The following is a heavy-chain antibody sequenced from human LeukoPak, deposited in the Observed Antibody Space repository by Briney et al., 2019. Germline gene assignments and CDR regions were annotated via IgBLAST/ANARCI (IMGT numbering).Heavy chain of an antibody. Sequence: ASVKVSCKASGYTFTSYDINWVRQATGQGLEWMGWMNPNSGNTGYAQKFQGRVTITRNTSISTAYMELSSLRPEDTAVYYCARGLPSFRYYYDSSGYSNWGQGTLVTVSS. CDR2: MNPNSGNT. CDR3: ARGLPSFRYYYDSSGYSN. CDR1: GYTFTSYD. V-gene: IGHV1-8*03. D-gene: IGHD3-22*01. J-gene: IGHJ4*02.